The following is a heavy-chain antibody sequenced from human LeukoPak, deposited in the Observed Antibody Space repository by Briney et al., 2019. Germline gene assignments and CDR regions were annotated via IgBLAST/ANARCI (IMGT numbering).Heavy chain of an antibody. Sequence: PGGSLRLSCAASGFTFSSFEMNWVRQAPGKGLECVGFIQSKTDGGTTDSATPVKGRFTVSRDDSKNTLYLQMSSLKTEDTAVYYCTTWSSQFDYWGQGTLVTVSS. J-gene: IGHJ4*02. CDR3: TTWSSQFDY. V-gene: IGHV3-15*01. CDR1: GFTFSSFE. D-gene: IGHD6-6*01. CDR2: IQSKTDGGTT.